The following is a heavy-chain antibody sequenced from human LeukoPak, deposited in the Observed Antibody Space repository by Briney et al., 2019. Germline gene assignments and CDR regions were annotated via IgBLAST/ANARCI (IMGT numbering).Heavy chain of an antibody. D-gene: IGHD4-17*01. Sequence: PGGSLRLSCAASGFTFSSHAMSWVRQAPGKGLEWVSAISISGGSTYYADSVKGRFTISRDNPKNTLYLQMNSLRPEDTAVYYCANEIRPNDHWGQGTLVTVSS. V-gene: IGHV3-23*01. J-gene: IGHJ4*02. CDR1: GFTFSSHA. CDR3: ANEIRPNDH. CDR2: ISISGGST.